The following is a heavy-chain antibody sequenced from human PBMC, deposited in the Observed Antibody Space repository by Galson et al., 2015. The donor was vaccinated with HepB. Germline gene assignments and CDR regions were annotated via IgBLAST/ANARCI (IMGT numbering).Heavy chain of an antibody. CDR1: GYTFTSYA. Sequence: SVKVSCKASGYTFTSYAMHWVRQAPGQRLEWMGWINAGNGNTKYSQKFQGRVTITRDTSASTAYMELSSLRSEDTAVYYCARGGLYGYSSSWSGSFDPWGQGTLVTVSS. CDR2: INAGNGNT. CDR3: ARGGLYGYSSSWSGSFDP. D-gene: IGHD6-13*01. J-gene: IGHJ5*02. V-gene: IGHV1-3*01.